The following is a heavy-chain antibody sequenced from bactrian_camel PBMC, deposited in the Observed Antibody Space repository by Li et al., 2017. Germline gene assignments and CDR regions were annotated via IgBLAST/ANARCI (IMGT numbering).Heavy chain of an antibody. CDR3: AAGWYGGSRLQASNFRY. V-gene: IGHV3S53*01. J-gene: IGHJ4*01. CDR1: GNAGSTNS. D-gene: IGHD6*01. Sequence: HVQLVESGGGSAQSGGSLRLSCKYSGNAGSTNSVGWFRQAPGKEREGVAARDFDGRTTYANSVKGRFTISKDNAKNTLYLQMSSLKPEDAAMYYCAAGWYGGSRLQASNFRYWGQGTQVTVS. CDR2: RDFDGRT.